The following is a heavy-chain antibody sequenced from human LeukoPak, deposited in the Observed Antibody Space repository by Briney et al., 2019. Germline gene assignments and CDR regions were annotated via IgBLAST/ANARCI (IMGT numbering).Heavy chain of an antibody. CDR2: IIPIFGTA. CDR3: ARGVAGVYFCYYMDV. CDR1: GGTFSSYA. D-gene: IGHD1-14*01. Sequence: SVKVSCKASGGTFSSYAISWVRQAPGQGLEWMGGIIPIFGTANYAQKFQGRVTITADESTSTAYMELSSLRSDDTAVYYCARGVAGVYFCYYMDVWGKGTTVTVSS. V-gene: IGHV1-69*13. J-gene: IGHJ6*03.